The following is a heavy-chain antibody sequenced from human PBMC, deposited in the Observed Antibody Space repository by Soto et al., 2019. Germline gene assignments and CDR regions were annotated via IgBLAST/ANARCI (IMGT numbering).Heavy chain of an antibody. Sequence: PSETLSLTCAVSGGSISSSNWWSWVRQPPGKGLEWIGEIYHSGSTNYNPSLKSRVTISVDKSKNQFSLKLSSVTAADTAVYYCARGSSRWLKDFDYWGQGTLVTVSS. J-gene: IGHJ4*02. V-gene: IGHV4-4*02. CDR1: GGSISSSNW. D-gene: IGHD6-13*01. CDR3: ARGSSRWLKDFDY. CDR2: IYHSGST.